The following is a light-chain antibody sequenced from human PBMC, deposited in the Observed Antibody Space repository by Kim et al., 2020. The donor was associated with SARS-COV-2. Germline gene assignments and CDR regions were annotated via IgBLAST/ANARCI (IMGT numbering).Light chain of an antibody. CDR1: QSINSY. Sequence: DIQMTQSPSALSAVVGDTVTIACRASQSINSYLAWYQQKPGKAPKLLVYGASSLEEGVPSIFSGSGFGTDFTLTIRGLHPDDFAAYFCQQYDSFPWTFGQGTKLEI. CDR3: QQYDSFPWT. CDR2: GAS. J-gene: IGKJ1*01. V-gene: IGKV1-5*01.